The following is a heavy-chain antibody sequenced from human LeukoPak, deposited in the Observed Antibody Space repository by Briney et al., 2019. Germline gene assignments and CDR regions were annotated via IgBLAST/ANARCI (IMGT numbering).Heavy chain of an antibody. D-gene: IGHD1-26*01. CDR1: GGTFSGYA. CDR3: ARDREVGATTLAFDY. Sequence: SVKVSCKASGGTFSGYAINWVRQAPGQGLEWMGGIIPTFGTVNYAQKFQGRVTITADESTSTGYMELSSLRSEDTAVYYCARDREVGATTLAFDYWGQGTLVTVSS. V-gene: IGHV1-69*13. CDR2: IIPTFGTV. J-gene: IGHJ4*02.